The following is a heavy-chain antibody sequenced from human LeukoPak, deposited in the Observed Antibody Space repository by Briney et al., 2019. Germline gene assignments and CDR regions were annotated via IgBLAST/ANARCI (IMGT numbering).Heavy chain of an antibody. V-gene: IGHV4-34*01. CDR1: GGSFSGYY. J-gene: IGHJ6*02. CDR3: ARGQAHPYYYYYYGMDV. CDR2: INHSGST. Sequence: PSETLSLTCAVYGGSFSGYYWSWICQPPGKGLEWIGEINHSGSTNYNPSLKSRVTISVDTSKNQFSLKLSSVTAADTAVYYCARGQAHPYYYYYYGMDVWGQGTTVTVSS.